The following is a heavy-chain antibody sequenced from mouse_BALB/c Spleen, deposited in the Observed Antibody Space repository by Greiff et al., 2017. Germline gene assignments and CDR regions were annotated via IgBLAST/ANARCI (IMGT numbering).Heavy chain of an antibody. V-gene: IGHV1-9*01. CDR2: ILPGGGST. Sequence: VQLLQSGADLMKPGASLKISCTATGFTFSSYGIEWVRQTPGHGLEWVGEILPGGGSTYYTDKVKGRVTITTDTATNTPYMQISSLTSEDTAVYYCARVSKLDRDYWGQGTTLTVSS. CDR1: GFTFSSYG. D-gene: IGHD2-14*01. J-gene: IGHJ2*01. CDR3: ARVSKLDRDY.